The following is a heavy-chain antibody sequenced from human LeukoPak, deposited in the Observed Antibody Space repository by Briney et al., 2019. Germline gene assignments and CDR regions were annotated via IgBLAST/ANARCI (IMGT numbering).Heavy chain of an antibody. CDR1: GFTFSSYW. V-gene: IGHV3-74*01. CDR2: LSTDGSST. Sequence: GGSLRLSCAASGFTFSSYWMHWVRQAPGQGLVWLSRLSTDGSSTDYADSVKGRFTISRDNAKNTLYLQMNSLRAEDTAVYYCARVSCDYTTCKYPFDYWGQGTLVTVSS. D-gene: IGHD3-3*01. J-gene: IGHJ4*02. CDR3: ARVSCDYTTCKYPFDY.